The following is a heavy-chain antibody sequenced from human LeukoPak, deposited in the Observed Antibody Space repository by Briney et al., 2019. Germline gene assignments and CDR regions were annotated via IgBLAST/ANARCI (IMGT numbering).Heavy chain of an antibody. V-gene: IGHV4-61*02. D-gene: IGHD3-22*01. J-gene: IGHJ3*02. Sequence: SQTLSLTCTVSGGSISSGSYYWSWIRQPAGKGLEWIGRIYTSGSTNYNPSLKSRVTISVDTSKNQFSLKLSSVTAADTAVYYCARALYYYDSPSEAFDIWGQGTMVTVSS. CDR1: GGSISSGSYY. CDR3: ARALYYYDSPSEAFDI. CDR2: IYTSGST.